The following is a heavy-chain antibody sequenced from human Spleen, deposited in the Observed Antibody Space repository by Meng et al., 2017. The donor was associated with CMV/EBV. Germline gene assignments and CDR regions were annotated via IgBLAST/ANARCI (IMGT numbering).Heavy chain of an antibody. CDR3: ARDRSWRARPLAIDY. J-gene: IGHJ4*02. V-gene: IGHV3-30*02. D-gene: IGHD6-6*01. CDR1: GFTFSSYG. Sequence: GGSLRLSCAASGFTFSSYGMHWVRQAPGKGLEWVAFIRYDGSNKYYADSVKGRFTISRDNSKNTLYLQMNSLRAEDTAVYYCARDRSWRARPLAIDYWGQGTLVTVSS. CDR2: IRYDGSNK.